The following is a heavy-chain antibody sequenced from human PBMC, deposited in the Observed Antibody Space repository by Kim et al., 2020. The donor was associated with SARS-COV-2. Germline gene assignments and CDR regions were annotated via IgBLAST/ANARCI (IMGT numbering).Heavy chain of an antibody. J-gene: IGHJ3*02. Sequence: GESLKISCKASGYVFNNYWIAWVRQMPGKGLEWMGIIYPGDYDVRYRPPFQGQVTISADKSIKTAYLRLSSLKASDTAMYYCARLGKLTTLTLDGLDIWGQGTMVSVSS. CDR2: IYPGDYDV. CDR3: ARLGKLTTLTLDGLDI. V-gene: IGHV5-51*01. CDR1: GYVFNNYW. D-gene: IGHD4-4*01.